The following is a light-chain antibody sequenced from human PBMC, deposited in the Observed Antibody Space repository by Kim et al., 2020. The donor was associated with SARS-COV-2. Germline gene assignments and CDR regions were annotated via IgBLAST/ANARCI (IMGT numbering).Light chain of an antibody. CDR3: QQYNNWPLPCT. J-gene: IGKJ2*02. V-gene: IGKV3-15*01. CDR2: GTS. Sequence: EIVMTQSPATLSVSPGERATLSCRASQSFGTNLAWYQQKPGQAPRLLLYGTSIRATGIPARFSGSGSGTEFTLTIRSLQSEAFAAYYCQQYNNWPLPCTFGQGTKLEIK. CDR1: QSFGTN.